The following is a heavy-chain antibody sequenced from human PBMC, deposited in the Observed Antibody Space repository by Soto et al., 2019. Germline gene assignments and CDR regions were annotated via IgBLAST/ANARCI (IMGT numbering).Heavy chain of an antibody. D-gene: IGHD2-21*02. V-gene: IGHV4-4*07. CDR2: IFSSGST. Sequence: PSETLSLTCTVSGGSITDYSWVWIRQPAGKGLEWIGRIFSSGSTNYNPSLKGRITMSLDTSKNQFSLKLNSATATDTAVYFCVRDQGVVVTADNWFDPWGQGILLTVSS. J-gene: IGHJ5*02. CDR1: GGSITDYS. CDR3: VRDQGVVVTADNWFDP.